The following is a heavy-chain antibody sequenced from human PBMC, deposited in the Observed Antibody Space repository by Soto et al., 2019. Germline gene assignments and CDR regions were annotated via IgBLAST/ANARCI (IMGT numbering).Heavy chain of an antibody. CDR1: GGTTRSPDW. J-gene: IGHJ5*02. CDR3: ARGRGRYSSGWSWFDP. CDR2: IFQSGST. Sequence: PSETLSLTCGVSGGTTRSPDWWTWVRQPPGKGLEWIGEIFQSGSTNYTPSLESRVTISVDKSKNQFSLTLTSVTAADTAVYFCARGRGRYSSGWSWFDPWGQGSLVTVSS. V-gene: IGHV4-4*02. D-gene: IGHD6-19*01.